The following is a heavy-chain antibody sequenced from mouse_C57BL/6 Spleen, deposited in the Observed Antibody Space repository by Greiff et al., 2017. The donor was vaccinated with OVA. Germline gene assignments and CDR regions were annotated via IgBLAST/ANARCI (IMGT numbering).Heavy chain of an antibody. D-gene: IGHD2-4*01. CDR1: GFTFSDYG. CDR2: ISSGSSTI. V-gene: IGHV5-17*01. J-gene: IGHJ3*01. CDR3: ARREVYDYDEWFAY. Sequence: EVKLVESGGGLVKPGGSLKLSCAASGFTFSDYGMHWVRQAPEKGLEWVAYISSGSSTIYYADTVKGRFTISRDNAKNTLFLQMTSLRSEDTAMYYCARREVYDYDEWFAYWGQGTLVTVSA.